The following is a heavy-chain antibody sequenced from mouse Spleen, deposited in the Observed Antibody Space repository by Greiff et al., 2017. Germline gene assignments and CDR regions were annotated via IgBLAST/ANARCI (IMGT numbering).Heavy chain of an antibody. Sequence: EVQLVESGGDLVKPGGSLKLSCAASGFTFSSYGMSWVRQTPDKRLEWVATISSGGSYTYYPDSVKGRFTISRDNAKNTLYLQMSSLKSEDTAMYYCARQDTTVVKEYYFDYWGQGTTLTVSS. D-gene: IGHD1-1*01. V-gene: IGHV5-6*01. CDR2: ISSGGSYT. CDR3: ARQDTTVVKEYYFDY. CDR1: GFTFSSYG. J-gene: IGHJ2*01.